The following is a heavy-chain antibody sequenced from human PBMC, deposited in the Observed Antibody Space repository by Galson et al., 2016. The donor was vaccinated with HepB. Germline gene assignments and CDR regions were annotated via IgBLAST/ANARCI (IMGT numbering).Heavy chain of an antibody. CDR3: AKVGRIYCSSASCHDHFHY. J-gene: IGHJ4*02. Sequence: SLRLSCAASGFTFSSYGMHWVRQAPGKGLEWVAFISYDGSNKQYADSVKGRFTISRDNSKKSLYLQMNSLRAEDTAVYYCAKVGRIYCSSASCHDHFHYWGQGTLVTVSS. CDR2: ISYDGSNK. D-gene: IGHD2-2*01. CDR1: GFTFSSYG. V-gene: IGHV3-30*18.